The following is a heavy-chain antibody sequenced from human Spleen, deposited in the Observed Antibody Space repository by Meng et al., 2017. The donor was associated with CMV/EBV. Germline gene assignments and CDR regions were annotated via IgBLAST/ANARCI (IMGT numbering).Heavy chain of an antibody. CDR1: EFTFSKFA. D-gene: IGHD5-24*01. V-gene: IGHV3-23*01. Sequence: GESLKISCADSEFTFSKFAMSWVRQAPGKGLEWVSTISGSDGGTYYADSVKGRFTISRDNSKNTLYLQMNSLRAEDTAIYYCAKPPRVSKKYFDNWGQGTLVTVSS. CDR2: ISGSDGGT. J-gene: IGHJ4*02. CDR3: AKPPRVSKKYFDN.